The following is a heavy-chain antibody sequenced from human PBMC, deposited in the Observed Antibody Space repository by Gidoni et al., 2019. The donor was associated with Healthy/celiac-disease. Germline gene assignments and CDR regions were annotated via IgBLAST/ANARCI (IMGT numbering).Heavy chain of an antibody. D-gene: IGHD2-2*01. CDR3: ARACPSCYAYYDY. Sequence: QVQLVESGGGLVKPGGSLRLSCAASGFTFSDYDMSWIRQAPGKGLEWVSYISSSSSYTNYADSVKGRFTISRDNAKNSLYLQMNSLRAEDTAVYYCARACPSCYAYYDYWGQGTLVTVSS. CDR1: GFTFSDYD. CDR2: ISSSSSYT. V-gene: IGHV3-11*05. J-gene: IGHJ4*02.